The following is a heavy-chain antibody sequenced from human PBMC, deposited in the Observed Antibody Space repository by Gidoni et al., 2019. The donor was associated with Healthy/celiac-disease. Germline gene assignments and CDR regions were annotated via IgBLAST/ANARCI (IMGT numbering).Heavy chain of an antibody. V-gene: IGHV4-39*07. CDR3: ARVVATIWRHFDY. D-gene: IGHD5-12*01. J-gene: IGHJ4*02. CDR1: GGSISSSSYY. Sequence: QLQLQESGPGLVKPSETLSLTCTVSGGSISSSSYYWGWIRQPPGEGLEWIGSIYYSGSTYYNPSLKSRVTISVDTSKNQFSLKLSSVTAADTAVYYCARVVATIWRHFDYWGQGTLVTVSS. CDR2: IYYSGST.